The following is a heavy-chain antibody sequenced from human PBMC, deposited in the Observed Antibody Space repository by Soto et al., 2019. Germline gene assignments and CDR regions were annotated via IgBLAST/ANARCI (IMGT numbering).Heavy chain of an antibody. CDR3: ASTSSSWYYYYMDV. CDR1: GGSISSYY. V-gene: IGHV4-59*08. Sequence: SETLSLTCTVSGGSISSYYWSWIRQPPGKGLEWIGFIYYSGITKYNPSLKSRVTISVDTSKNQFSLKLSSVTAADTAVYYCASTSSSWYYYYMDVWGKGTTVTVS. D-gene: IGHD6-6*01. CDR2: IYYSGIT. J-gene: IGHJ6*03.